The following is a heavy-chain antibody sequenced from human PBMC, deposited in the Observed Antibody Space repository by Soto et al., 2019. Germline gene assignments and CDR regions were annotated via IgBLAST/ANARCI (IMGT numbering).Heavy chain of an antibody. CDR3: ARERAGFIDS. D-gene: IGHD6-13*01. V-gene: IGHV1-8*02. Sequence: ASVKVSCKASGYTFTSYCMHWVRQAPGQGLEWMGWMNPNSGNTGYAQRFQGRVTMTRNTSISTAYMELSSLRSEDTAVYYCARERAGFIDSWGQGALVTVSS. CDR2: MNPNSGNT. CDR1: GYTFTSYC. J-gene: IGHJ4*02.